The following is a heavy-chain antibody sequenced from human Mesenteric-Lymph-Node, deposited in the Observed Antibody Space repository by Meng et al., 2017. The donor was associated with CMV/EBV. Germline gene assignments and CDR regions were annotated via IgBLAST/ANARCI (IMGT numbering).Heavy chain of an antibody. V-gene: IGHV3-11*01. J-gene: IGHJ6*02. D-gene: IGHD2-2*01. Sequence: GSLRLSCAASGFTFSDYYMSWIRQAPGKGLEWVSYITSSGTTIYYADSVKGRFTISRDNAKNSLYLQMNSLRAEDTAVYYCARGGGCSSTSCPPSDYYGMDVWGQGTTVTVSS. CDR3: ARGGGCSSTSCPPSDYYGMDV. CDR2: ITSSGTTI. CDR1: GFTFSDYY.